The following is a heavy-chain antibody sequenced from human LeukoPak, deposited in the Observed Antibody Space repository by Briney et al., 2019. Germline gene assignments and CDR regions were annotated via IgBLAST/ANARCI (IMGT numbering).Heavy chain of an antibody. CDR3: ARDNEYCTGGTCRLDS. J-gene: IGHJ4*02. Sequence: KPGGSLRLSCAASGFTFSDYYMSWIRQAPGKGLEWVSYISSSSSYTNYADSVKGRFTISRDNAKNSLYLQMNSLRAEDTAVYYCARDNEYCTGGTCRLDSWGQGTLVTVSS. D-gene: IGHD2-15*01. V-gene: IGHV3-11*05. CDR1: GFTFSDYY. CDR2: ISSSSSYT.